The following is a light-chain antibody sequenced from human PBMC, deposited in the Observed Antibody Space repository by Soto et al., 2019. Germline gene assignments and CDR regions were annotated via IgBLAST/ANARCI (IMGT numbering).Light chain of an antibody. J-gene: IGLJ1*01. CDR1: SSDVGSYNL. Sequence: QSALTQPASVSGSPGQSITISCTGTSSDVGSYNLVSWYQQHPGKAPKLMIYEVSKRPSGVSNRFSGSKSGNTASLTISGLQAEDEADYYCCSYASSSTFSYVFGTGTKGTVL. CDR3: CSYASSSTFSYV. V-gene: IGLV2-23*02. CDR2: EVS.